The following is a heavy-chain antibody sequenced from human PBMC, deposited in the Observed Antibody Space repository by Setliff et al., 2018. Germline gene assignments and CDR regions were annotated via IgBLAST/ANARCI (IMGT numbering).Heavy chain of an antibody. D-gene: IGHD3-16*02. CDR3: ARGRYDYVWGSYRSDPYYFDY. Sequence: PSETLSLTCAVYGGSFSGYYWSWIRQPPGKGLEWIGEINHSGSTNYNPSLESRVTISVDTSKNQFSLKLSSVTAADTAVYYCARGRYDYVWGSYRSDPYYFDYWGQGTLVTVSS. V-gene: IGHV4-34*01. J-gene: IGHJ4*02. CDR2: INHSGST. CDR1: GGSFSGYY.